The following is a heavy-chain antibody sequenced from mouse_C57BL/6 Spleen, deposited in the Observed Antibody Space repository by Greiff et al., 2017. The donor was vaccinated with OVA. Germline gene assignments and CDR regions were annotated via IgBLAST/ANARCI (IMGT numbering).Heavy chain of an antibody. V-gene: IGHV1-82*01. CDR1: GYAFSSSW. CDR2: IYPGDGDT. Sequence: VQLKESGPELVKPGASVKISCKASGYAFSSSWMNWVKQRPGKGLEWIGRIYPGDGDTNYNGKFKGKATLTADKSSSTAYMQLSSLTSEDSAVYFCARLDYYGSSNYFDYWGQGTTLTVSS. J-gene: IGHJ2*01. CDR3: ARLDYYGSSNYFDY. D-gene: IGHD1-1*01.